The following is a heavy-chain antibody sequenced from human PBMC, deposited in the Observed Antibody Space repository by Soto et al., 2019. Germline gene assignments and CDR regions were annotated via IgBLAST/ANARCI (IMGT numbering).Heavy chain of an antibody. D-gene: IGHD3-22*01. CDR1: GGSISSGGYY. CDR2: IYYSGST. Sequence: QVQLQESGPGLVKPSQTLSLTCTVSGGSISSGGYYWSWIRQHPGKGLEWIGYIYYSGSTYYNPSLKSRVTISVDTSENEFPLKLSSVTAADTAVYYCATGLKGIMDYYDSSGYYGAEYFQHWGQGTLVTVSS. CDR3: ATGLKGIMDYYDSSGYYGAEYFQH. J-gene: IGHJ1*01. V-gene: IGHV4-31*03.